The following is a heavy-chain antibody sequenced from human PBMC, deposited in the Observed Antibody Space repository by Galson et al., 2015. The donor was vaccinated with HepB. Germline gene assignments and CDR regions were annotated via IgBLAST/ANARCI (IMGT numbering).Heavy chain of an antibody. CDR2: IKQDGSEK. V-gene: IGHV3-7*03. CDR3: ARDVSGWYGDYYYYYGMDV. J-gene: IGHJ6*02. CDR1: GFTFSSYA. Sequence: SLRLSCAASGFTFSSYAMSWVRQAPGKGLEWVANIKQDGSEKYYVDSVKGRFTISRDNAKNSLYLQMNSLRAEDTAVYYCARDVSGWYGDYYYYYGMDVWGQGTTVTVSS. D-gene: IGHD6-19*01.